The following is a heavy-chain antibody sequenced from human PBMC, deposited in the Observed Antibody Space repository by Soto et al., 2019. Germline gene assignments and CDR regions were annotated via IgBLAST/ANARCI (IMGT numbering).Heavy chain of an antibody. J-gene: IGHJ6*02. V-gene: IGHV4-4*02. Sequence: SEALSLTCAVSGGSIRRSNWWSRGRQPPGKGLEWIGEIYHSGSTNYNPSLKSRVTISVDKSKNQFSLKLSSVTAADTAVYYCAGWIQLQQYYYYGMDVWGQGTTVTVS. CDR1: GGSIRRSNW. D-gene: IGHD5-18*01. CDR3: AGWIQLQQYYYYGMDV. CDR2: IYHSGST.